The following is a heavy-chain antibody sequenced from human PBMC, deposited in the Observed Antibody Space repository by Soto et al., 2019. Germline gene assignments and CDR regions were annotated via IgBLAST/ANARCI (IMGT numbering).Heavy chain of an antibody. V-gene: IGHV3-30*18. CDR3: AKDRTAFWWNGVFYPMDV. Sequence: QVQLVESGGGVVQPGRSLRLSCAASGFTFSRYGMHWVSQAPGKGLEWVAVISSDGSNKYDADSVKGRFTIYRDQSKNKLYLQMNRLTAEDTALYYCAKDRTAFWWNGVFYPMDVWGQGPTVNDS. CDR2: ISSDGSNK. CDR1: GFTFSRYG. D-gene: IGHD1-1*01. J-gene: IGHJ6*02.